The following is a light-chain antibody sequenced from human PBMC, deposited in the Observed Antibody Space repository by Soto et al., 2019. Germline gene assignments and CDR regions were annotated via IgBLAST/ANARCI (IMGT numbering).Light chain of an antibody. V-gene: IGLV2-14*01. Sequence: QSVLTQPASASGSPGQSITISCTGTSSDIGGYNYVSWYQQHPGKAPKLMIYDVSNRPSGVSNRFSGSKSGNTASLTISGLQAEDEADYYCSSQAVSSTLVFGGGTKLTVL. CDR2: DVS. CDR1: SSDIGGYNY. CDR3: SSQAVSSTLV. J-gene: IGLJ2*01.